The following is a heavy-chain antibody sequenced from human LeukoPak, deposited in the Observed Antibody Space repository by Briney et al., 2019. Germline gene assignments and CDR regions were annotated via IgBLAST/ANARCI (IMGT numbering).Heavy chain of an antibody. CDR3: ARRVYNRRLYDLGAFDL. D-gene: IGHD2-8*01. CDR1: GGSLSSSY. Sequence: SETLSLTCTVSGGSLSSSYWSWIRQPPGGGLEWIGYSYYTGNTNYSPALKSRVTISFATSKNQFSLNLRSVTATDTAVYYCARRVYNRRLYDLGAFDLWGQGTMVTVSS. V-gene: IGHV4-59*08. CDR2: SYYTGNT. J-gene: IGHJ3*01.